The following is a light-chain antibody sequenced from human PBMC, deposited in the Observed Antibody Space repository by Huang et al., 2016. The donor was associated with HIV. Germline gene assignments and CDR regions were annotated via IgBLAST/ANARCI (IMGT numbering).Light chain of an antibody. CDR1: QSVSRRY. CDR2: DTS. V-gene: IGKV3-20*01. J-gene: IGKJ2*01. Sequence: EIVLTQSPGTLSLSPGERASLSCRASQSVSRRYFAWYQQRPGQAPRLLIYDTSTRATDIPDRFSGSGSGTDFTLTISRLEPEDFAIYYCQQYGSSPPYTFGQGTKLEIK. CDR3: QQYGSSPPYT.